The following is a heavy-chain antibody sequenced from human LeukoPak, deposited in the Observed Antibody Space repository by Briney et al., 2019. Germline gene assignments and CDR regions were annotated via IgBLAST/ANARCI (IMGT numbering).Heavy chain of an antibody. Sequence: PGGSLRLSCAASGFTFSDYYMSWIRQAPGKGLEWVSYISSSGSTIYYADSVKGRFTISRDNAKNSLYLQMNSLRAEDTAVYYCARAAVEMATDTVYYFDHWRQGTLATVSS. CDR2: ISSSGSTI. CDR1: GFTFSDYY. D-gene: IGHD5-24*01. J-gene: IGHJ4*02. CDR3: ARAAVEMATDTVYYFDH. V-gene: IGHV3-11*04.